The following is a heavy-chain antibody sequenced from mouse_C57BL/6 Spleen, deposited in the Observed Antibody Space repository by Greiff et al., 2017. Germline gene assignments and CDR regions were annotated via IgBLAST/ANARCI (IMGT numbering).Heavy chain of an antibody. CDR2: INPSSGYT. J-gene: IGHJ2*01. CDR3: ARALYSNYYYLDY. D-gene: IGHD2-5*01. Sequence: VQLQQSGAELARPGASVKMSCKASGYTFTSYTMHWVKQRPGQGLEWIGYINPSSGYTKYNQKFKDKATLTADKSSSTAYMQLSSLTSEDSAVYYCARALYSNYYYLDYWGQGTTLTVSS. V-gene: IGHV1-4*01. CDR1: GYTFTSYT.